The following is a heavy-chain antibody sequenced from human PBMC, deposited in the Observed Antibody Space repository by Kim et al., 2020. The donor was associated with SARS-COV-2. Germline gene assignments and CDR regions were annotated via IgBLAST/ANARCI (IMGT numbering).Heavy chain of an antibody. D-gene: IGHD2-8*02. CDR3: ARGNRVVYAGVGFDY. CDR1: GGTFSSYA. Sequence: SVKVSCKASGGTFSSYAISWVRQAPGQGLEWMGGIIPIFGTANYAQKFQGRVTITADEPTSTAYMELSSLRSEDTAVYYCARGNRVVYAGVGFDYWGQGTLVTVSS. V-gene: IGHV1-69*13. CDR2: IIPIFGTA. J-gene: IGHJ4*02.